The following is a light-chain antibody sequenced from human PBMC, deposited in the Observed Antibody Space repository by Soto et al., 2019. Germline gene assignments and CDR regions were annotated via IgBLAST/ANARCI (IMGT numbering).Light chain of an antibody. CDR3: QQYNTYSLT. CDR1: QSISNR. V-gene: IGKV1-5*03. Sequence: DIQMTQFPSTLSASVGDRVTITCRASQSISNRLAWFQQKSGEAPNLLIHKASSLESVVPSMFSGSGSGTEFTLTSSSLQPDDFATYYCQQYNTYSLTFGQGTKVEIK. CDR2: KAS. J-gene: IGKJ1*01.